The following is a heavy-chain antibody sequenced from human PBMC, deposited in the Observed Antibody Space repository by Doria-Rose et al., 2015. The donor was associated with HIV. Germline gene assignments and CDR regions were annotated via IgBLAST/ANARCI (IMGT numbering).Heavy chain of an antibody. CDR2: IFSDDER. CDR1: GVSLSSPGMG. CDR3: ARIKSSRWYHKYYFDF. J-gene: IGHJ4*02. D-gene: IGHD6-13*01. V-gene: IGHV2-26*01. Sequence: QVQLVQSGPVLVKPTETLTLTCTASGVSLSSPGMGVSWIRQPPGKALEWLANIFSDDERSYKTSLKSRLTITRVTSKSQVVLTMTDMDPVDTATYYCARIKSSRWYHKYYFDFWGQGTLVIVSA.